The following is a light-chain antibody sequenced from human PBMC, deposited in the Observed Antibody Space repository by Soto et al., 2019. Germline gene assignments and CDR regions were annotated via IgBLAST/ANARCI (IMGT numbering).Light chain of an antibody. V-gene: IGKV3D-20*02. Sequence: EIVLTQSPGTLSLSPGERATLSCRASQSVDSKYLAWYQQKPGQAPRILIFAASGRATGIPDRFSGSGSETDFTLTISRLEPEDFAVYYCQQRRSWQVTFGQGTRLEIK. CDR3: QQRRSWQVT. J-gene: IGKJ5*01. CDR2: AAS. CDR1: QSVDSKY.